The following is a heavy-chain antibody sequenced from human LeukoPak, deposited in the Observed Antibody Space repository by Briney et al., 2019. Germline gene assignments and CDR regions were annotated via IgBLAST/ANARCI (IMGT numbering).Heavy chain of an antibody. Sequence: GSLRLSCAASGFTFSSYGMHWVRQAPGKGLEWVSVIYRGGNTYYVDSVKGRFTISRDNSKNMVYLQMNSLRVEDTAVYYCARGGYSYGRPFDHWGQGTLVTVSS. V-gene: IGHV3-53*01. CDR3: ARGGYSYGRPFDH. CDR1: GFTFSSYG. D-gene: IGHD5-18*01. CDR2: IYRGGNT. J-gene: IGHJ4*02.